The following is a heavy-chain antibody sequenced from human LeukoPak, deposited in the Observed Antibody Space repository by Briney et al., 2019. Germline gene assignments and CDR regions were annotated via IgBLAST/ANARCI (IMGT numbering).Heavy chain of an antibody. CDR3: ARLRRGLGYCSSTSCYTRPPYYFDY. D-gene: IGHD2-2*02. V-gene: IGHV4-30-2*01. CDR2: IYHSGST. Sequence: PSETLSLTCTVSGGSISSGGYYWSWIRQPPGKGLEWIGYIYHSGSTYYNPSLKSRVTMSVDRSKNQFSLKLSSVTAADAAVYYCARLRRGLGYCSSTSCYTRPPYYFDYWGQGTLVTVSS. CDR1: GGSISSGGYY. J-gene: IGHJ4*02.